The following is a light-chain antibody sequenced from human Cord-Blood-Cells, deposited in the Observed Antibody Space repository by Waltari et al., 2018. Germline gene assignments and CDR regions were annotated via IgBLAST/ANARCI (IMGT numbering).Light chain of an antibody. CDR2: EVS. CDR3: SSYAGSNNLV. V-gene: IGLV2-8*01. J-gene: IGLJ2*01. CDR1: SSAVGGYNN. Sequence: QSALTQPPSASGSPGQSVTISCTGTSSAVGGYNNVPWYQQHPGKAPKLMIYEVSKRPSGVPDRFSGSKSGNTASLTVSGLQAEDEADYYCSSYAGSNNLVFGGGTKLTVL.